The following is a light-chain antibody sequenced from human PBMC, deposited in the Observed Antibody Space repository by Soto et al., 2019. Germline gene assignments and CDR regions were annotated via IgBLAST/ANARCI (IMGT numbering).Light chain of an antibody. J-gene: IGKJ3*01. Sequence: EIVMTQSPATLSVSPGERATLSSRASQSVSSNLAWYQQKPGQAPRLLIYGASTRATGIPAWFSGSGSGTEFTLTISSLQSEDFAVYYCQQYNNWPPFTFGPGTKVDIK. CDR2: GAS. CDR3: QQYNNWPPFT. V-gene: IGKV3-15*01. CDR1: QSVSSN.